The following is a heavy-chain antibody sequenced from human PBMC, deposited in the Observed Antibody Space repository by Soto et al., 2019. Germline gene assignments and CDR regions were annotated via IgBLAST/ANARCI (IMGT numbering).Heavy chain of an antibody. CDR3: ARDSDYDVWSGYYMNWFDP. V-gene: IGHV4-4*07. CDR1: GGSISSYY. J-gene: IGHJ5*02. D-gene: IGHD3-3*01. Sequence: PWETLSLTCTVSGGSISSYYWSWIRQPAGKGLEWIGRIYTSGSTNYNPSLKSRVTMSVDTSKNQFSLKLSSVTAADTAVYYCARDSDYDVWSGYYMNWFDPWGQGTLVTVCS. CDR2: IYTSGST.